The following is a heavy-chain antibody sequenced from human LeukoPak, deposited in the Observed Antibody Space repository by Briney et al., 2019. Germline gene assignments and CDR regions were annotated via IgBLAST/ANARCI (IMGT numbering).Heavy chain of an antibody. CDR2: ISSSSSTI. Sequence: GGSLRLSCAASGFTFSSYSMNWVRQAPGKGLEWVSYISSSSSTIYYADSVKGRFTISRDNAKNSLYLQMNSLRAEDTAVYYCARVGNRQLVGFDYWGQGTLVTVSS. CDR1: GFTFSSYS. J-gene: IGHJ4*02. V-gene: IGHV3-48*01. D-gene: IGHD6-6*01. CDR3: ARVGNRQLVGFDY.